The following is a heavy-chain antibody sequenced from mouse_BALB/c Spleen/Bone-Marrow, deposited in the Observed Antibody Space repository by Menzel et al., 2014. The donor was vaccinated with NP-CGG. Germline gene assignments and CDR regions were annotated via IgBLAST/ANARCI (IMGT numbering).Heavy chain of an antibody. J-gene: IGHJ4*01. V-gene: IGHV3-2*02. CDR2: ISYSGST. Sequence: VQLKQSGPGLVKPSQSLSLTCTVTGYSITSDYAWNWIRQFPGNKLEWMGYISYSGSTSYNPSLKSRISITRDTSKNQFFLQLNSVTTEDTATYYCARRGNLLLRNSGAMDYRGQGTSVTVSS. CDR3: ARRGNLLLRNSGAMDY. CDR1: GYSITSDYA. D-gene: IGHD1-1*01.